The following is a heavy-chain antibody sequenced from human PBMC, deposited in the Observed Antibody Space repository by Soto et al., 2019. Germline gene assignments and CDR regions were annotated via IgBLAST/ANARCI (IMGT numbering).Heavy chain of an antibody. J-gene: IGHJ6*02. CDR1: GGSFGDYY. V-gene: IGHV4-34*01. Sequence: SETLSLTCAVHGGSFGDYYWGWIRQPPGKGLEWIGEISHSGSTNYNAPLKSRVTISLDTSKNHFPLKLSSVTAADTAVYYCARGLRASFGVRLSYYYYGMNVWGQGTAVTVS. CDR3: ARGLRASFGVRLSYYYYGMNV. D-gene: IGHD3-10*01. CDR2: ISHSGST.